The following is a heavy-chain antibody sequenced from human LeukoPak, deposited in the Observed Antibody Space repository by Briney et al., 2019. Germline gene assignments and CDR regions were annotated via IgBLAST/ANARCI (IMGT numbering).Heavy chain of an antibody. Sequence: ASVKVSCKASGYTFTSYGFSWVRQAPGQGLEWMGWISAYNGNTNYAQKLQGRVTMTTDTSTSTAYMELRSLRSDDTAVYYCARGRVGGYCSSTSCYAFDIWGQGTMVTVSS. CDR1: GYTFTSYG. CDR2: ISAYNGNT. J-gene: IGHJ3*02. D-gene: IGHD2-2*01. CDR3: ARGRVGGYCSSTSCYAFDI. V-gene: IGHV1-18*04.